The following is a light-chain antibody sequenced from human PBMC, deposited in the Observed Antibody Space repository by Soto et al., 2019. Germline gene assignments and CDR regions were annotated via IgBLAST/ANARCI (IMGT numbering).Light chain of an antibody. CDR2: AAS. V-gene: IGKV1-9*01. CDR1: QDISRY. Sequence: DIPLTQSPSFLSASVGDRVTITCRASQDISRYLAWYQQKAGKAPKLLIYAASTLQKGVPSRFSGSGSGTEFTLTISSLQPDDFANYYCQQLNTYPLFSFGPGNEVDI. J-gene: IGKJ3*01. CDR3: QQLNTYPLFS.